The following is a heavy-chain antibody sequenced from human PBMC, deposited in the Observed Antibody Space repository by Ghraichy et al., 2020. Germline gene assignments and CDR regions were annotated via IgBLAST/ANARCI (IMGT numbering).Heavy chain of an antibody. Sequence: GGSLRLSCAASGFTFSSYWMSWVRQAPGKGLEWVANIKQDGSEKYYVDSVKGRFTISRDNAKNSLYLQMNSLRAEDTAVYYCAREGRLWFGESGYYYYMDVWGKGTTVTVSS. CDR3: AREGRLWFGESGYYYYMDV. D-gene: IGHD3-10*01. V-gene: IGHV3-7*01. CDR1: GFTFSSYW. J-gene: IGHJ6*03. CDR2: IKQDGSEK.